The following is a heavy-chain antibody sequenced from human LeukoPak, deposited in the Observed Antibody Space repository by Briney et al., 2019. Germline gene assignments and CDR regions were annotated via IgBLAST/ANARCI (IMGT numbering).Heavy chain of an antibody. CDR2: INPNNGAT. J-gene: IGHJ6*02. V-gene: IGHV1-2*02. CDR3: GLTVTYSYGMDV. Sequence: GASVKVSCKASGYTFSDHYIQWVRQAPGQGLEWLGWINPNNGATSYARKFQGRVTMTRDTSISTAYLELSRLRSDDTAVYYCGLTVTYSYGMDVWGQGTTVTVSS. CDR1: GYTFSDHY. D-gene: IGHD4-17*01.